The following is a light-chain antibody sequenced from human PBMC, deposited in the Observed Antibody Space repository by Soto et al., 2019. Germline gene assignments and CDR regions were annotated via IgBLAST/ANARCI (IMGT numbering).Light chain of an antibody. Sequence: EIVLTQSPGTLSLSPGDRATLSCRASQSVSSNYLAGYQQKPGQAPRLLIYGASSRATGIPDRFSGSVSGTDFTLTISRLEPEDFAVYYCQRYGTSLPFTFGGGTKVEIK. CDR2: GAS. CDR3: QRYGTSLPFT. V-gene: IGKV3-20*01. CDR1: QSVSSNY. J-gene: IGKJ4*01.